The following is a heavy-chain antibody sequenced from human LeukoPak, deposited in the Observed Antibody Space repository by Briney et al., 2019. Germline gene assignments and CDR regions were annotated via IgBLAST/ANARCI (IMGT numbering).Heavy chain of an antibody. CDR1: EYIFNNKW. D-gene: IGHD6-13*01. J-gene: IGHJ4*02. CDR3: AIRATAEYFAY. CDR2: IYPGDSDT. V-gene: IGHV5-51*01. Sequence: GESLKISCKGSEYIFNNKWIGWVRQLPGKGLEWMGIIYPGDSDTRYSQSFQGQGTISADKSICTAYLQWNSLKASDTAMYYCAIRATAEYFAYWGQGTLVTVSS.